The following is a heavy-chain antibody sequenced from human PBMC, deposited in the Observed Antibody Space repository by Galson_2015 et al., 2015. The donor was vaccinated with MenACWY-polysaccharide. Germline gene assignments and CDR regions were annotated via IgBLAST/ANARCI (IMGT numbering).Heavy chain of an antibody. J-gene: IGHJ4*02. D-gene: IGHD3-10*01. V-gene: IGHV3-30-3*01. Sequence: SLRLSCAASGFTYSSYAMHWVRQAPGKGLEWVAVISYDGSNKYYADSVKGRFTISRDNSKNTLYLQMNSLRAEDTAVYYCARAAGGTMVRGVIKGSEFDYWGQGTLVTVSS. CDR2: ISYDGSNK. CDR1: GFTYSSYA. CDR3: ARAAGGTMVRGVIKGSEFDY.